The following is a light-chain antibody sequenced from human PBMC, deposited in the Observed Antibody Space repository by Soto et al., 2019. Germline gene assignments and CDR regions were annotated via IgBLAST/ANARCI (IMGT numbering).Light chain of an antibody. CDR3: SSYTSSSTLLYV. CDR1: SSDVGGYNY. J-gene: IGLJ1*01. CDR2: EVS. Sequence: QSALTQPASVSGSPVKSITISCTGTSSDVGGYNYVSWYQQHPGKAPKLMIYEVSNRPSGVSNRFSGSKSGNTASLTISGLQAEDEADYYCSSYTSSSTLLYVFGTGTKLTVL. V-gene: IGLV2-14*01.